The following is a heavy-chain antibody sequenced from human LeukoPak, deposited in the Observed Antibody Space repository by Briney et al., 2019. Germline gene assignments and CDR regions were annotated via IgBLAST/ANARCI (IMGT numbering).Heavy chain of an antibody. CDR1: GYTFTSYY. CDR3: ATFRLYDFWSGLLFDP. CDR2: INPSGGST. D-gene: IGHD3-3*01. V-gene: IGHV1-46*01. Sequence: VASVKVSCKASGYTFTSYYMHWVRQAPGQGLEWMGIINPSGGSTSYAQKFQGRVTMTRDTSTSTVYMELSSLRSEDTAVYYCATFRLYDFWSGLLFDPWGQGTLVTVSS. J-gene: IGHJ5*02.